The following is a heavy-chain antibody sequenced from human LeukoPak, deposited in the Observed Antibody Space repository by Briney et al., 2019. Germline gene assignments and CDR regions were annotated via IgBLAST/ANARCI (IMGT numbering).Heavy chain of an antibody. CDR1: GFTFDDYA. J-gene: IGHJ4*02. CDR2: ISWNSGSI. D-gene: IGHD5-18*01. V-gene: IGHV3-9*03. CDR3: AKDMGGNTAMAD. Sequence: GGSLRLSCAASGFTFDDYAMHWVRQAPGKGLEWVSGISWNSGSIGYADSVKGRFTISRDNAKNSLYLQMNSLRAEDMALYYCAKDMGGNTAMADWGQGTLVTVSS.